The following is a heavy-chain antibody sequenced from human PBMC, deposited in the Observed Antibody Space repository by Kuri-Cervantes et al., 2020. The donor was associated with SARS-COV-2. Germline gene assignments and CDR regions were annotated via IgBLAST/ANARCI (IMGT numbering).Heavy chain of an antibody. Sequence: LSLTCAASGFTFSDYYMSWIRQAPGKGLEWVSYISSSGSTIYYADSVKGRFTISRDNAKNSLYLQMNSLRAEDTAVYYCARGANLYYGSGSYPAPYYYYGMDVWGQGTTITVSS. V-gene: IGHV3-11*01. CDR3: ARGANLYYGSGSYPAPYYYYGMDV. J-gene: IGHJ6*02. CDR2: ISSSGSTI. D-gene: IGHD3-10*01. CDR1: GFTFSDYY.